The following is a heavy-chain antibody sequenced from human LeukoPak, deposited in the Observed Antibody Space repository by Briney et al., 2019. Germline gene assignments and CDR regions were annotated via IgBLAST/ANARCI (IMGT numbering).Heavy chain of an antibody. Sequence: SETLSLTCAVSGGSISSSNWWSWVRQPPGKGLEWIGEIYHSGSTNYNPSLKSRVTISVDTSKNQFSLKLSSVTAADTAVYYCARSDGYDILTGYYLGIDYWGQGTLVTVSS. CDR2: IYHSGST. V-gene: IGHV4-4*02. D-gene: IGHD3-9*01. J-gene: IGHJ4*02. CDR1: GGSISSSNW. CDR3: ARSDGYDILTGYYLGIDY.